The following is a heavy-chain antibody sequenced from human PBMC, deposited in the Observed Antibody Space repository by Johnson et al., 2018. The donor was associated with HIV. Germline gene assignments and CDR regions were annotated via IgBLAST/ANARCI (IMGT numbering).Heavy chain of an antibody. Sequence: VQLVESGGGLIQPGGSLRLSCAASGFTFSSYAMSWVRQAPGKGLEWVSVIRGSGGRTYYADSVKGRFTISRDNAKNSLYLQMNSLRAEDTAVYYCAREGYYDILTGYYRGAFDIWGQGTMVTVSS. J-gene: IGHJ3*02. D-gene: IGHD3-9*01. CDR1: GFTFSSYA. V-gene: IGHV3-23*04. CDR3: AREGYYDILTGYYRGAFDI. CDR2: IRGSGGRT.